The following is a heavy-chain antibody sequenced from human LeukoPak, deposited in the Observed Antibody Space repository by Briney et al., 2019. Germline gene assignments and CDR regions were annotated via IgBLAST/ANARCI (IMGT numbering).Heavy chain of an antibody. CDR1: GGTFSSYA. CDR3: ARVTAIAAAGTVWFDP. D-gene: IGHD6-13*01. V-gene: IGHV1-69*05. J-gene: IGHJ5*02. Sequence: SVKVSFKASGGTFSSYAISWVRQAPGQGLEWMGGIIPIFGTASYAQKFQGRVTITTDESTSTAYMELSSLRSEDTAVYYCARVTAIAAAGTVWFDPWGQGTLVTVPS. CDR2: IIPIFGTA.